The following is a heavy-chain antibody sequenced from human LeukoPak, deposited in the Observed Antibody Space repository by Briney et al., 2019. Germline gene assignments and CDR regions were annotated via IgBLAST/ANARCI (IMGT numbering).Heavy chain of an antibody. CDR3: ARGRICSGGSCYSWGGYYYYYMDV. Sequence: SETLSITCAVYGGSFSGYYWSWIRQPPGKGLEWIGEINHSGSTNYNPSLKSRVTISVDTSKNQFSLKLSSVTAADTAVYYCARGRICSGGSCYSWGGYYYYYMDVWGKGTTVTVSS. J-gene: IGHJ6*03. D-gene: IGHD2-15*01. V-gene: IGHV4-34*01. CDR1: GGSFSGYY. CDR2: INHSGST.